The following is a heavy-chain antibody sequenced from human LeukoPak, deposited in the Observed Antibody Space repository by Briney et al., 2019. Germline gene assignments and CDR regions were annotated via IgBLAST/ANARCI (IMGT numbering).Heavy chain of an antibody. CDR2: IYYSGST. Sequence: SETLSLTCTVSGGSISSYYWSWIRQPPGKGLEWIGYIYYSGSTNYNPSPKSRVTISVDTSKNQFSLKLSSVTAADTAVYYCARSFSRWFDPWGQGTLVTVSS. CDR3: ARSFSRWFDP. CDR1: GGSISSYY. V-gene: IGHV4-59*08. J-gene: IGHJ5*02. D-gene: IGHD2-2*01.